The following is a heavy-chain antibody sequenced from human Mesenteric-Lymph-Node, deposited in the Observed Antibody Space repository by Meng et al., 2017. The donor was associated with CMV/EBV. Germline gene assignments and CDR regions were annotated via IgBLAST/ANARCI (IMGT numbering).Heavy chain of an antibody. CDR1: GYTFSNFA. Sequence: ASVKVSCKTSGYTFSNFAISWVRRAPGQGLEWMGWITAYNGDTNYAQKFLGRVTMTTDTSTTTAYMEVRSLRSDDTAVYFCARDSTATYNPPYYSYYGLDVWGQGTTVTVSS. V-gene: IGHV1-18*01. J-gene: IGHJ6*02. CDR2: ITAYNGDT. CDR3: ARDSTATYNPPYYSYYGLDV. D-gene: IGHD1-14*01.